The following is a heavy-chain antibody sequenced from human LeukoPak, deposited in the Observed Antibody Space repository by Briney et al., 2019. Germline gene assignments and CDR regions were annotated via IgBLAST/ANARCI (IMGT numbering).Heavy chain of an antibody. CDR1: GGSISSSSYY. V-gene: IGHV4-39*07. CDR3: ARSLTAGYSSDFAGGY. J-gene: IGHJ4*02. Sequence: SETLSLTCTVSGGSISSSSYYWGWIRQPPGKGLEWIGSIYYSGSTYYNPSLKSRVTISVDTSKNQFSLKLSSVTAADTAVYYCARSLTAGYSSDFAGGYWGQGTLVTVSS. CDR2: IYYSGST. D-gene: IGHD6-19*01.